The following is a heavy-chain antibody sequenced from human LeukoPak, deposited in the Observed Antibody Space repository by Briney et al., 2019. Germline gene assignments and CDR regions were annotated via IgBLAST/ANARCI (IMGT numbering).Heavy chain of an antibody. CDR3: ARMLGATGRYYFDY. CDR2: ISYTGST. J-gene: IGHJ4*02. D-gene: IGHD1-26*01. V-gene: IGHV4-39*07. Sequence: SETLSLTCTVSGGSISTNIYYWAWIRQPPGRGLEWIGSISYTGSTYYNPSLKSRVTISVDTSKNQFSLKLSSVTAAGTAVYYCARMLGATGRYYFDYWGQGTLVTVSS. CDR1: GGSISTNIYY.